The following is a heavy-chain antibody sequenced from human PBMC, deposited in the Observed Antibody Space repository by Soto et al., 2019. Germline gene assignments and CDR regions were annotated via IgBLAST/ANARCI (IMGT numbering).Heavy chain of an antibody. Sequence: SETLSLTCTVSGGSINSGGYSWTWIRQPPGKGLEWIGFIYHTGTTYYNPSLKNRVTISVDRSKNHFSLKLNSVTAADTALFSCARILRDSQGWYHHDFWGQGTLVTVSS. D-gene: IGHD6-19*01. CDR1: GGSINSGGYS. CDR3: ARILRDSQGWYHHDF. J-gene: IGHJ4*02. CDR2: IYHTGTT. V-gene: IGHV4-30-2*01.